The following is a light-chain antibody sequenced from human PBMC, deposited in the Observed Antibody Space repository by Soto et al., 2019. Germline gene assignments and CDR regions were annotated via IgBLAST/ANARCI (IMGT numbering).Light chain of an antibody. Sequence: DIVMTQSPLSPPVTPGEPASISCRSSQSLLHSNGYNYLDWYLQKPGQSPQLLIYLGSNRASGVPDRFSGSGSGTDFTPKISRVEAEDAGVYYCMQALQNPPRTFGQGTKVDIK. V-gene: IGKV2-28*01. J-gene: IGKJ1*01. CDR1: QSLLHSNGYNY. CDR3: MQALQNPPRT. CDR2: LGS.